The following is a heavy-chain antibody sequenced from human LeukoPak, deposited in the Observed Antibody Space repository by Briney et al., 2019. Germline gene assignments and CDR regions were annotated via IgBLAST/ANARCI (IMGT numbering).Heavy chain of an antibody. Sequence: SETLSLTCTVSGDSNGSHYWSWIRQPPGKGLEWIGYVFYVGSTNYNPSLKSRVTISVDTSKNQFSLKLNSVTAADTAVYYCARDYYDSRGEAFDIWGLGTMVTVSS. CDR2: VFYVGST. V-gene: IGHV4-59*11. CDR1: GDSNGSHY. D-gene: IGHD3-22*01. CDR3: ARDYYDSRGEAFDI. J-gene: IGHJ3*02.